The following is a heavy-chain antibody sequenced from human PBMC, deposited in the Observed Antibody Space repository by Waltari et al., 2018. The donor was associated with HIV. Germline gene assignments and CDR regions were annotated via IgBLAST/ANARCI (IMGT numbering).Heavy chain of an antibody. Sequence: EVRLLQSGGGLVQPGGSLRLSCAAFGFTFSTYDMPWVLQRTGKGLEWVSTIYTTGDSFYPASVKGRFTISRENAKNSLYLQMNRLGVEDTAVYYCTRVKSGQMHYGMDVWGQGTTVTVSS. V-gene: IGHV3-13*01. J-gene: IGHJ6*02. CDR1: GFTFSTYD. CDR2: IYTTGDS. D-gene: IGHD3-10*01. CDR3: TRVKSGQMHYGMDV.